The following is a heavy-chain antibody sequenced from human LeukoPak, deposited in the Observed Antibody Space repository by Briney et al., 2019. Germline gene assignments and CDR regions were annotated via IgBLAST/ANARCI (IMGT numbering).Heavy chain of an antibody. D-gene: IGHD3-22*01. V-gene: IGHV3-9*01. CDR1: GFTFDDYA. CDR2: ISWNSRSI. J-gene: IGHJ4*02. CDR3: AKAGTKGYDSSGYYSHFDY. Sequence: GSSLTLSCAPSGFTFDDYAIDSVRQEPGNGLGLVSCISWNSRSIGYADSVKGRFTISRDNAKNSLYMQMNSLKAEDTAVYYCAKAGTKGYDSSGYYSHFDYWGQGTLVTVSS.